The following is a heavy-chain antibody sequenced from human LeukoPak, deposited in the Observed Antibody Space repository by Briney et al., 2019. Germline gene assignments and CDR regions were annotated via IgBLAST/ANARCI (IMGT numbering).Heavy chain of an antibody. CDR2: ISTSGNTI. J-gene: IGHJ4*02. CDR3: ARDPAGYSGYDYFDY. CDR1: GFTFSSYE. D-gene: IGHD5-12*01. V-gene: IGHV3-48*03. Sequence: GGSLRLSCAASGFTFSSYEMNWVRQAPGKGLEWVSYISTSGNTIYYADSVKGRFTISRDNAKNSLYLQMNSLRAEDTAVYHCARDPAGYSGYDYFDYWGQGTLVTVSS.